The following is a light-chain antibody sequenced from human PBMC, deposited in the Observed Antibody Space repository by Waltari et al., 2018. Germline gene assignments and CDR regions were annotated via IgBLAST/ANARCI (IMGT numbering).Light chain of an antibody. CDR2: RNN. J-gene: IGLJ3*02. Sequence: QSVLTQSPSASGTPGQRVTISCSGSNSNIGSNFVYWYQQLPGTAPKLLIYRNNTRPSGFPDRFPGSGSGTSASLAISGLRSEDEADYYFAAWDDSLSGSWLFGGGTKLTVL. V-gene: IGLV1-47*01. CDR1: NSNIGSNF. CDR3: AAWDDSLSGSWL.